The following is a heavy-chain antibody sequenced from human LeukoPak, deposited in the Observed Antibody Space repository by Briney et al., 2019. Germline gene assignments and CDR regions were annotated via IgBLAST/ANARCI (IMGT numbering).Heavy chain of an antibody. J-gene: IGHJ4*02. V-gene: IGHV1-2*02. Sequence: ASVKVSCKASGYTFTGYYIYWVRQAPGQGLEWMGWINSDSGGTNYAQKFQGRVTMTRDMSIGTASMELSRLRSDDTAMYYCARVDVRGVYFDYWGQGTLVTVSS. D-gene: IGHD3-10*01. CDR2: INSDSGGT. CDR3: ARVDVRGVYFDY. CDR1: GYTFTGYY.